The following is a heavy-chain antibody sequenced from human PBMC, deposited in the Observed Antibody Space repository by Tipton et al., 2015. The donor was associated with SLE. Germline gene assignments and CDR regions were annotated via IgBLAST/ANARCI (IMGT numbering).Heavy chain of an antibody. CDR3: ARSGSAFDV. J-gene: IGHJ3*01. D-gene: IGHD1-14*01. Sequence: TLSLTCTVSGASVSRFDWTWSWIRQAPGKELEWIGRIYTSGTTRYNPSLKSRVTMSVDTSKNQFSLTLRSVTAADTAVYFCARSGSAFDVWGQGTVVTVSS. CDR1: GASVSRFD. V-gene: IGHV4-4*07. CDR2: IYTSGTT.